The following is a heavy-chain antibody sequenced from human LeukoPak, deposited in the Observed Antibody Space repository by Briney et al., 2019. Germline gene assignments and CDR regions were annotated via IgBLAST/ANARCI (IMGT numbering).Heavy chain of an antibody. CDR1: GYTFTSYG. CDR2: ISAYNGNT. CDR3: ARDLEQSAYYYGSGSFFDY. V-gene: IGHV1-18*04. D-gene: IGHD3-10*01. J-gene: IGHJ4*02. Sequence: GASVKVSCKASGYTFTSYGISWVRQAPGQGLEWMGWISAYNGNTNCPQKLQGRVTMTTDTSTSTAYMELRSLRSDDTAVYYCARDLEQSAYYYGSGSFFDYWGQGTLVTVSS.